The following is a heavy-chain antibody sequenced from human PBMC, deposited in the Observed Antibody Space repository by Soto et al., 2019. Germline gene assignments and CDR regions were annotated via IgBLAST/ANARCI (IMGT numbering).Heavy chain of an antibody. Sequence: SETLSLTCAVSGGCLSSGGYSCSWIRQPPGKGLEWIGYIYHSGTTYYNPSLKSRVTISVDRSENQFSLKLTSVTAADTAVYYCAALEPGYSQDASFDYWGQGTLVTVSS. D-gene: IGHD3-9*01. V-gene: IGHV4-30-2*01. J-gene: IGHJ4*02. CDR3: AALEPGYSQDASFDY. CDR2: IYHSGTT. CDR1: GGCLSSGGYS.